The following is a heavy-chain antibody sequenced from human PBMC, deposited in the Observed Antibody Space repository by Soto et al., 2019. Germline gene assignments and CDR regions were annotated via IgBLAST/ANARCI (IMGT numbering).Heavy chain of an antibody. D-gene: IGHD5-12*01. Sequence: RASVKVSCKASGYTFITSYYTHWVRQAPGQGLEWMGIINPTGTMTKYSERFQGRLTMTRDTSTSTDYMELSTLTSEDTAVYFCARDTGYDHDAFDIRGQGTMVTVSS. J-gene: IGHJ3*02. V-gene: IGHV1-46*01. CDR2: INPTGTMT. CDR1: GYTFITSYY. CDR3: ARDTGYDHDAFDI.